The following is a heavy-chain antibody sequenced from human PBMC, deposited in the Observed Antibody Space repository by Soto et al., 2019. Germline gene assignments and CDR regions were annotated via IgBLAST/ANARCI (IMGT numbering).Heavy chain of an antibody. CDR3: ARSRITYYDFWSGYRTRNNDAFDI. D-gene: IGHD3-3*01. J-gene: IGHJ3*02. Sequence: SVKVSCKASGYTFTSYDIDWVRQANGQGLEWMGWMNPNSGNTGYAQKFQGRVTMTRNTSISTAYMELSSLRSEDTAVYYCARSRITYYDFWSGYRTRNNDAFDIWGQGTMVTVSS. CDR2: MNPNSGNT. V-gene: IGHV1-8*01. CDR1: GYTFTSYD.